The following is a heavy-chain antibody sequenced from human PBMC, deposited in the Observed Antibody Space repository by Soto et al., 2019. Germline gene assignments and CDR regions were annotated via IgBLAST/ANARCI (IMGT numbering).Heavy chain of an antibody. D-gene: IGHD2-8*02. J-gene: IGHJ4*02. Sequence: GGSLRLSCAAPGFTFSSYAMSWVRQAPGKGLEWVSAISGSGGSTYYADSVKGRFTISRDNSKNTLYLQMNSLRAEDTAVYYCAKVALPYWTLHYFDYWGQGTLVTVSS. V-gene: IGHV3-23*01. CDR3: AKVALPYWTLHYFDY. CDR2: ISGSGGST. CDR1: GFTFSSYA.